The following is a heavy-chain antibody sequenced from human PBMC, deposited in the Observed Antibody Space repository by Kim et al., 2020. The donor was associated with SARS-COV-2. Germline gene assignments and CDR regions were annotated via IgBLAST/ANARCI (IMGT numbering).Heavy chain of an antibody. CDR2: ISYDGSNK. V-gene: IGHV3-30*18. CDR3: AKDRSSGGSLSQNYYYYMDV. Sequence: GGSLRLSCAASGFTFSTFGMHWVRQAPGKGLEWVAVISYDGSNKNYADSVKGRFTISRDNSRNTQYLQMDSLRVEDTATFYSAKDRSSGGSLSQNYYYYMDVWGKGTSVTVPS. D-gene: IGHD2-15*01. CDR1: GFTFSTFG. J-gene: IGHJ6*03.